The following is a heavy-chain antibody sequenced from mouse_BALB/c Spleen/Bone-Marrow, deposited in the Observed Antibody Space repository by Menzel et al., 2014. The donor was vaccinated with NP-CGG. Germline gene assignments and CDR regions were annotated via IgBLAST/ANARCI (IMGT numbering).Heavy chain of an antibody. CDR1: GFNIKDTY. Sequence: VQLKHSGAELVKPGASVKSSCTASGFNIKDTYMHWVKQRPEQGLEWIGRIDPANGNTKYDPKFQGKATITADTSSNTAYLQLSSLTSEDTAVYYCAKHYYGNSLFAYWGQGTLVTVSA. V-gene: IGHV14-3*02. CDR3: AKHYYGNSLFAY. CDR2: IDPANGNT. J-gene: IGHJ3*01. D-gene: IGHD1-1*01.